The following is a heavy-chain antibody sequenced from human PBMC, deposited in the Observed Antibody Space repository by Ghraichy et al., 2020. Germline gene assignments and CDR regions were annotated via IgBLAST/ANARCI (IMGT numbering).Heavy chain of an antibody. D-gene: IGHD2-2*01. Sequence: GVLNISCAASGFTFSSYSMNWVRQAPGKGLEWVSSISSSSSYIYYADSVKGRFTISRDNAKNSLYLQMNSLRAEDTAVYYCARDLVGYCSSTSCYGDFDIWGQGTMVTVSS. CDR2: ISSSSSYI. J-gene: IGHJ3*02. V-gene: IGHV3-21*01. CDR1: GFTFSSYS. CDR3: ARDLVGYCSSTSCYGDFDI.